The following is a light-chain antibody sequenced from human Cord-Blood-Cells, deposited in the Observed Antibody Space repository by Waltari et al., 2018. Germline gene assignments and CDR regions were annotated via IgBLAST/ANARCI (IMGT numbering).Light chain of an antibody. J-gene: IGKJ1*01. CDR3: QQYNNWPRT. Sequence: ELVMTQSPPTLSASPGERATISCRASQSVSSNLAWYQQKPGQAPRLLIYGASTRATGIPARFSGSGSGTEFTLTISSLQSEDFAVYYCQQYNNWPRTFGQGTKVEIK. CDR2: GAS. V-gene: IGKV3-15*01. CDR1: QSVSSN.